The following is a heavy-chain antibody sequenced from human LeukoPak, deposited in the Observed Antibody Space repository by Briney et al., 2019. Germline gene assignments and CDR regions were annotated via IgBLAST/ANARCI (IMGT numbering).Heavy chain of an antibody. CDR3: ARAVRAPGTPENGFDL. CDR2: ISRDGLDT. D-gene: IGHD6-13*01. Sequence: PGGSLRLSCAASEFTFSTYAMHWVRQAPGKGPEWVAVISRDGLDTYYADSVRGRFTISRDNSMDTLYLQMNSLREEDIGYFCARAVRAPGTPENGFDLWGQGTMVTVSS. J-gene: IGHJ3*01. V-gene: IGHV3-30*04. CDR1: EFTFSTYA.